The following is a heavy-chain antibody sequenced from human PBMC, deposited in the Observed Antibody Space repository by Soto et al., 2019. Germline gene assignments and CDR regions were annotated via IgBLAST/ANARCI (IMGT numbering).Heavy chain of an antibody. J-gene: IGHJ6*02. V-gene: IGHV4-30-4*01. CDR3: ARVVYDSSGYYISKDYYGMDV. D-gene: IGHD3-22*01. CDR2: IYYGGST. CDR1: GGSISSGDYY. Sequence: SETLSLTCTVSGGSISSGDYYWSWIRQPPGKGLEWIGYIYYGGSTYYNPSLKSRVTISVDTSKNQFSLKLSSVTAADTAVYYCARVVYDSSGYYISKDYYGMDVWGQGTTVTVSS.